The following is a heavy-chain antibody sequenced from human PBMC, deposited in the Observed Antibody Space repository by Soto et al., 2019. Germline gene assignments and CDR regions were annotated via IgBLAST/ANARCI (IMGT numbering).Heavy chain of an antibody. CDR3: ARTSAGGKYYYGMEV. Sequence: GESLKISCKGSGYSLTSYWIGWVRQMPGKGLEWMGIIYPGDSDTRYSPSFQGQVTISADKSISTAYLQWSSLKASDTAMYYCARTSAGGKYYYGMEVWGQGTTVTVSS. J-gene: IGHJ6*02. CDR2: IYPGDSDT. CDR1: GYSLTSYW. D-gene: IGHD6-13*01. V-gene: IGHV5-51*01.